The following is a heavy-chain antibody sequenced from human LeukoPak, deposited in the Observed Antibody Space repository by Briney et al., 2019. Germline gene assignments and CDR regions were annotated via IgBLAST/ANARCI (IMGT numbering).Heavy chain of an antibody. Sequence: GGSLRLSCAASGFTLSNYAMSWVRQAPGKGLEWVSAISGSGGTTYYADSVKGRFTISRDNSKNTLYLQMNSLRAGDTAVYYCAKGSAVAGYYFDYWGQGTLVTVSS. CDR1: GFTLSNYA. CDR2: ISGSGGTT. CDR3: AKGSAVAGYYFDY. J-gene: IGHJ4*02. D-gene: IGHD6-19*01. V-gene: IGHV3-23*01.